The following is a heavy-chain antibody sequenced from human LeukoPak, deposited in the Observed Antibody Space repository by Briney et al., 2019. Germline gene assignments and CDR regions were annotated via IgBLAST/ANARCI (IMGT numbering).Heavy chain of an antibody. CDR3: ARDGTDIVVVPADGWFDP. Sequence: GGSLRLSCAASGFTFTTYSMNWVRQAPGKEPEWVSAVSSSSDYIYYADSVKGRFTISRDNSKNTLYLQMNSLRAEDTAVYYCARDGTDIVVVPADGWFDPWGQGTLVTVS. CDR2: VSSSSDYI. V-gene: IGHV3-21*01. D-gene: IGHD2-2*01. CDR1: GFTFTTYS. J-gene: IGHJ5*02.